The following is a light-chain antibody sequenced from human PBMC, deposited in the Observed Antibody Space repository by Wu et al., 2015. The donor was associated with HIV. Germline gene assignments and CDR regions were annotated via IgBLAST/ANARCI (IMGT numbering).Light chain of an antibody. V-gene: IGKV3-20*01. CDR1: QSITNNY. CDR3: QQYNTYPWT. CDR2: ETS. Sequence: EIVLKQSPGTLSLSVGDRVALSCRASQSITNNYLAWYQQRPGQAPRLLIYETSNRATGIPDRFVGSGSGTEFTLTISSLQPDDFATYYCQQYNTYPWTFGLGTKVEV. J-gene: IGKJ1*01.